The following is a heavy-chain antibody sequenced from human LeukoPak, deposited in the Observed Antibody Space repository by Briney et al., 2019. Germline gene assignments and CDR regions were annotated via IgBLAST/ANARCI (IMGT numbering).Heavy chain of an antibody. D-gene: IGHD6-19*01. CDR1: GVTFCSDG. V-gene: IGHV3-33*01. J-gene: IGHJ6*02. CDR2: IWYDVRNK. Sequence: CPRLSCAASGVTFCSDGMHWVRQAPGKGLEWVAVIWYDVRNKYYAASVTGRFTTSTDNSKNTLYLQMNSLRAEDTAVYYCARDPSSGWYYYYYGMDVWGQGTTVTVSS. CDR3: ARDPSSGWYYYYYGMDV.